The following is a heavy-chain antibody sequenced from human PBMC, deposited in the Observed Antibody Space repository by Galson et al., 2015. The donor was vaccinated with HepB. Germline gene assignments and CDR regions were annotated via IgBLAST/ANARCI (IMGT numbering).Heavy chain of an antibody. J-gene: IGHJ4*02. Sequence: SLRLSCATSGFTFSDYYMNWIRQAPGKGLEWVSYIGRGDNHTNYADPVKGRFTISRDNAKNVVFLQMTSLRAEDTGVYFCARDLVRGVIGYWGQGTLITVSS. CDR1: GFTFSDYY. V-gene: IGHV3-11*05. CDR3: ARDLVRGVIGY. D-gene: IGHD3-10*02. CDR2: IGRGDNHT.